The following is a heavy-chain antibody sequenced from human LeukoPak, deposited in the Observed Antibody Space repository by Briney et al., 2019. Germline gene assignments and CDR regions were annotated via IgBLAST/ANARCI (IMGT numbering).Heavy chain of an antibody. J-gene: IGHJ4*02. CDR3: ARVEAPGY. CDR1: GFTFSSYS. Sequence: GGSLRLSCAASGFTFSSYSMNWVRQAPGKGLEWVSYISSSSSTIYYADSVKGRFTISRDNAKNSLYLQMNSLRAEDTAVYYCARVEAPGYWGQGTLVTVSS. V-gene: IGHV3-48*01. CDR2: ISSSSSTI. D-gene: IGHD3-3*01.